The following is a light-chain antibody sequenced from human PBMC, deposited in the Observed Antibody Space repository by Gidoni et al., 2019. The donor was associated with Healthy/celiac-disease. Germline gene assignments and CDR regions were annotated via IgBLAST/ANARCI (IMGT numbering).Light chain of an antibody. Sequence: QSVLTQPPSTSWPPGQTNTISCSESTSNIGSNPVTWYQHNPGASPKILIYSNSQRHSGVPERCSGSKSGTSSSLAISDLQSEDEADYYCATWVDRLNGLTFGGGTKLTVL. CDR1: TSNIGSNP. CDR3: ATWVDRLNGLT. CDR2: SNS. J-gene: IGLJ2*01. V-gene: IGLV1-44*01.